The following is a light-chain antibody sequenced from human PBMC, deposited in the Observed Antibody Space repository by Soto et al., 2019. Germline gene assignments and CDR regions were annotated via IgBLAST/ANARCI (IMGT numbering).Light chain of an antibody. CDR1: QGIGVY. J-gene: IGKJ4*01. V-gene: IGKV1-27*01. Sequence: DIQMTQSPSSLSASLGDRVTITCRASQGIGVYLAWFQQKPGNVPKLLIYAASTLQSGVPSRFSGSGSGTDFTLTISSLLPEDFATYYCQKYNSAPLTFGGGTKVEIK. CDR3: QKYNSAPLT. CDR2: AAS.